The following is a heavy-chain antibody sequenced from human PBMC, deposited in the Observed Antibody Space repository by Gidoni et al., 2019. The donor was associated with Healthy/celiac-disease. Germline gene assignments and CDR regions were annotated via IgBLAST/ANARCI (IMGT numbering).Heavy chain of an antibody. CDR2: IYYSGST. V-gene: IGHV4-59*01. J-gene: IGHJ4*02. Sequence: QVQLQESGPGLVKPSETLSLTCTVSGGSISSYYWSWIRQPPGKGLEWIGYIYYSGSTNYNPSLKSRVTISVDTSKNQFSLKLSSVTAADTAVYYCASYGYSGYDYFDYWGQGTLVTVSS. CDR3: ASYGYSGYDYFDY. CDR1: GGSISSYY. D-gene: IGHD5-12*01.